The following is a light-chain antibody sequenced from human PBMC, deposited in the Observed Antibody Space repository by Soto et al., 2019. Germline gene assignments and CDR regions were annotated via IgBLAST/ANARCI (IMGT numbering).Light chain of an antibody. CDR1: SSDIGNYNY. V-gene: IGLV2-14*01. CDR2: DVS. CDR3: SSFTSSATNV. J-gene: IGLJ1*01. Sequence: QSALTQPASVSGSPGQSITISCTGTSSDIGNYNYVSWYQQHPGKAPKLMIYDVSNRPSGVSKRFSGSKSGYTASLTISGLQAEVEADYYCSSFTSSATNVFGTGTKVTVL.